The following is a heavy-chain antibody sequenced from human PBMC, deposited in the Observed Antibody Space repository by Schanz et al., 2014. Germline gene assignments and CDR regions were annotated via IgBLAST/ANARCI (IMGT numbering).Heavy chain of an antibody. J-gene: IGHJ4*02. Sequence: QVQVEQSGPEVKKPGASVTVSCQASGYTFSFTSYNVHWVRQAPGQGLEWMGWISAYNGNTAYAQKFQGRVAMTRDTSASTAYMELRSLRSDNTAVYYCARGGYSSGWYDRDIAHFDYWGQGTLVTVSA. D-gene: IGHD6-19*01. CDR2: ISAYNGNT. V-gene: IGHV1-18*04. CDR1: GYTFSFTSYN. CDR3: ARGGYSSGWYDRDIAHFDY.